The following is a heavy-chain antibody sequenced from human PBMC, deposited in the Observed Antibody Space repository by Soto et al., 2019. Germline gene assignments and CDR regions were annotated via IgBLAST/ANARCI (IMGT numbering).Heavy chain of an antibody. V-gene: IGHV4-4*02. D-gene: IGHD1-26*01. Sequence: QVQLQESGPGLVKPSGTLSLTCAVSGGSISSSNWWSWVRQPPGKGVEWIGESYHSGSTNYNPSLKSRVTIPVDKSKNQFSLKLSSGTAADTAVYYCSRAGDSGWGQGTLVTVSS. J-gene: IGHJ4*02. CDR2: SYHSGST. CDR3: SRAGDSG. CDR1: GGSISSSNW.